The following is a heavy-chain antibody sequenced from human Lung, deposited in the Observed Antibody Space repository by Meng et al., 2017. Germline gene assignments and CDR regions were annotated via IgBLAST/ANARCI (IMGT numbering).Heavy chain of an antibody. D-gene: IGHD1-1*01. CDR1: GFTFTDHW. CDR3: TNDRLNH. V-gene: IGHV3-74*01. J-gene: IGHJ1*01. CDR2: INRDGTKP. Sequence: QLVGSGGGLVPPGGSLRLSCAASGFTFTDHWMHWVRQGPGKGLVWVSRINRDGTKPTYADSVKGRFTISRDNAKNTLYLQMNNLRAEDTAFYYCTNDRLNHWGQGALVTASS.